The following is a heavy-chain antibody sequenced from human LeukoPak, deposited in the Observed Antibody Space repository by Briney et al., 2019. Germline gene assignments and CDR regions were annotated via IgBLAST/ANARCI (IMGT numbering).Heavy chain of an antibody. V-gene: IGHV1-2*02. Sequence: GASVKVSCKASGYTFTGYYMHWVRQAPGQGLEWMGWINPNSGGTNYAQKFQGRVTMTRDTSISTAYMELSRLRSDDTAVYYCARGLEIFGVVSILSDYWGQATLVTVSS. J-gene: IGHJ4*02. CDR2: INPNSGGT. CDR1: GYTFTGYY. CDR3: ARGLEIFGVVSILSDY. D-gene: IGHD3-3*01.